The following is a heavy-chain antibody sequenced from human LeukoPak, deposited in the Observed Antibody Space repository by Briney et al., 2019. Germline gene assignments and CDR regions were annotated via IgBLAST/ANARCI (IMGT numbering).Heavy chain of an antibody. CDR3: ARLGGSYYTY. D-gene: IGHD1-26*01. CDR2: IKQDGGEE. V-gene: IGHV3-7*01. CDR1: GFAFSSYW. J-gene: IGHJ4*02. Sequence: GGSLRLSCVASGFAFSSYWMTWVRQAPGKGLEWVANIKQDGGEEYYVDSVKGRFTISRDNAKNSLFLQMNSLRVEDTAVYYCARLGGSYYTYWGQGTLVTVSP.